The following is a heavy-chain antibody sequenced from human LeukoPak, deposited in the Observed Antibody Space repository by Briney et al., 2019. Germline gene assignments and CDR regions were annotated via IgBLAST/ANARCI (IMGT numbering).Heavy chain of an antibody. Sequence: GGSLRLSCAVSGFTFSTYDMTWVRQAPGKGLEWVSYITSGSAAIYYRDSVKGRFTISRDNAKNSLYLQMNSLGAEDTAMYYCTRDLAWTFPWGQGTLVTVSS. D-gene: IGHD3-3*02. J-gene: IGHJ5*02. V-gene: IGHV3-48*01. CDR1: GFTFSTYD. CDR2: ITSGSAAI. CDR3: TRDLAWTFP.